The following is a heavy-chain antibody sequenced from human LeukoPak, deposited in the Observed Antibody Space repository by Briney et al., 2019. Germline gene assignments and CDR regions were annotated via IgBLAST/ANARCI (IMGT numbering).Heavy chain of an antibody. J-gene: IGHJ4*02. Sequence: GGSLRLSCAASGFTLSSYAMSWVRQAPGKGLEWVSAISGSGGSTYYADSVKGRLTISRDNSKNTVYLQMNSLRAEDTAVYYCAKDRSMTTVTPFDNWGQGTLVAVSS. D-gene: IGHD4-17*01. CDR1: GFTLSSYA. CDR3: AKDRSMTTVTPFDN. CDR2: ISGSGGST. V-gene: IGHV3-23*01.